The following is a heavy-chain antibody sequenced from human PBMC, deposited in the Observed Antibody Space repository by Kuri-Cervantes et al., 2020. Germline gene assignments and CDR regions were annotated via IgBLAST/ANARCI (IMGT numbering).Heavy chain of an antibody. V-gene: IGHV3-23*01. CDR1: GFTFSSYS. D-gene: IGHD3-22*01. J-gene: IGHJ5*02. Sequence: ETLSLTCAASGFTFSSYSMSWVRQAPGKWREWVSATSGSGGSTYYADSVKGRFTIARDNSKHTMYLQMNSLRAEDPAVYYCAKFGAGEARADSSGSPDAWSWGQGTLVTVSS. CDR2: TSGSGGST. CDR3: AKFGAGEARADSSGSPDAWS.